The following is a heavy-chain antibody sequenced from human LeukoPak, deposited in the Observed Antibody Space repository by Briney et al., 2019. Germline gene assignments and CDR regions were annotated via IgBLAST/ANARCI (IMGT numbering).Heavy chain of an antibody. CDR1: GYIFIKYG. CDR2: ISPYNGHT. V-gene: IGHV1-18*01. CDR3: AKTRDTVLNEY. J-gene: IGHJ4*02. Sequence: ASVKVSCKASGYIFIKYGISWVRQAPGQGLEWMGWISPYNGHTNYAPNLQDRLTMTTDTSTSTAYMELRSLRSDDTAVYYCAKTRDTVLNEYWGQGTLVTVSS.